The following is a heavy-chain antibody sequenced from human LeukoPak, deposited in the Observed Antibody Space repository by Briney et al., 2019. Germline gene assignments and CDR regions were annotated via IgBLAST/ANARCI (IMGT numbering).Heavy chain of an antibody. CDR3: AREATITAYNFDY. D-gene: IGHD5-24*01. CDR1: GFTFNRFW. V-gene: IGHV3-7*01. Sequence: PGGSLRLSCAASGFTFNRFWMSWVRQAPGKGLEWVANMKQDGSEIYYVDSVKGRFTISRDNAKNPLYLQMSRLRAEDTAIYFCAREATITAYNFDYWGQGTLVTVSS. J-gene: IGHJ4*02. CDR2: MKQDGSEI.